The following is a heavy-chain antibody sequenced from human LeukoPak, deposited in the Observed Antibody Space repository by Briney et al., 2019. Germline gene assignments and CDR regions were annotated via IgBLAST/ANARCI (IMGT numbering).Heavy chain of an antibody. D-gene: IGHD6-13*01. V-gene: IGHV3-23*01. J-gene: IGHJ4*02. Sequence: GGSLRLSCAASGFTFSSYAMSWVRQALGKGLEWVPAISGSGGTTYYADSVKGRFTISRDNSKNTLYLQMNSLRAEDTAVYYCAKETSYSSSWYRGGIDCWGQGTLVTVSS. CDR1: GFTFSSYA. CDR3: AKETSYSSSWYRGGIDC. CDR2: ISGSGGTT.